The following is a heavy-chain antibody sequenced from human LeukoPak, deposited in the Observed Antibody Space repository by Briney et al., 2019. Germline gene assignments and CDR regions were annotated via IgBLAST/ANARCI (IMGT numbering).Heavy chain of an antibody. CDR2: IYSGGST. Sequence: GGSLRLSCAASGFTLSSIYMSWVRQAPGRGLEWVSVIYSGGSTYYADSVKGRFTISRDNSKNTLYLQMNSLRAEDTAVYYCASSGIYSGSYSFDYWGQGTLVTVSS. V-gene: IGHV3-53*01. J-gene: IGHJ4*02. CDR3: ASSGIYSGSYSFDY. D-gene: IGHD1-26*01. CDR1: GFTLSSIY.